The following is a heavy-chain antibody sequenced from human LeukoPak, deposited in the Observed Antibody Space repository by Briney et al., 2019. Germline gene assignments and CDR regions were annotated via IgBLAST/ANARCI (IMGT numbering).Heavy chain of an antibody. J-gene: IGHJ6*03. CDR2: INHSGST. D-gene: IGHD3-10*01. CDR3: ARSPYYYGSGRHMDV. Sequence: SETLSLTCAVYGGSFSGYYWSWIRQPPGKGLEWIGEINHSGSTNYNPSLKSRVTISVDTSKNQFSLKLSSVTAADTAVYYCARSPYYYGSGRHMDVWGKGTTVTISS. V-gene: IGHV4-34*01. CDR1: GGSFSGYY.